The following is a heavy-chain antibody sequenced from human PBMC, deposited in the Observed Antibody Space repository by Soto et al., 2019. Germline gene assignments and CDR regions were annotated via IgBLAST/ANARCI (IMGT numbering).Heavy chain of an antibody. J-gene: IGHJ3*01. V-gene: IGHV3-48*01. CDR1: GFTFSSYS. CDR3: AKTYSSGRGAFDV. CDR2: ISSGSSTI. Sequence: EVQLVESGGGLVQPGGSLRLSCAASGFTFSSYSMNWVRQAPGKGLEWVSYISSGSSTIYYADSVKGRFTISRDNAQNSLYLQMNSLRAEDTAVYYCAKTYSSGRGAFDVWGQGTMGTVSS. D-gene: IGHD6-19*01.